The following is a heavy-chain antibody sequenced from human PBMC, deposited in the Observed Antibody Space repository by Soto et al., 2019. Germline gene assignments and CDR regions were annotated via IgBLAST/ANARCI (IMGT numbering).Heavy chain of an antibody. V-gene: IGHV4-30-4*08. Sequence: PSETLSLTCTVSGDSLSRADYCWSWIRQAPGKGLEWIGYICYSGSTYHNPSLKSRTSMSVDTSKKQFSLTLTSVTAADTAVYYCAREESGLFDYWGQGSLVTVSS. CDR1: GDSLSRADYC. D-gene: IGHD5-12*01. CDR3: AREESGLFDY. J-gene: IGHJ4*02. CDR2: ICYSGST.